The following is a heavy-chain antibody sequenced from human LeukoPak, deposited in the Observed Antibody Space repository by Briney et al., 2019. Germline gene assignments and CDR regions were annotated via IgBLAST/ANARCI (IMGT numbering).Heavy chain of an antibody. CDR2: FSYSGST. CDR3: ARGPLDSGYTYFDY. CDR1: GASVSSYY. J-gene: IGHJ4*02. Sequence: SESLSLTCTVSGASVSSYYWSWIRQPPGKGPEWIGYFSYSGSTNYNPSLKSRVTISVDTSKNQFSLNLSSVTAADTAVYYCARGPLDSGYTYFDYWGQGTLVSVAS. V-gene: IGHV4-59*02. D-gene: IGHD5-12*01.